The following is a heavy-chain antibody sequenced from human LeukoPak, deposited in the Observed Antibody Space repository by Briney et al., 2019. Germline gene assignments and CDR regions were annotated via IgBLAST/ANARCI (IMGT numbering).Heavy chain of an antibody. CDR2: IEYDGSEK. D-gene: IGHD6-13*01. V-gene: IGHV3-7*01. J-gene: IGHJ4*02. Sequence: PGGSLRLSCAASGFTFSSYWMSWVRQAPGKGLEWVANIEYDGSEKDYVDSVKGRFTISRDNAKNSLYLQMNSLRAEDTAVYYCARDIAPAGLFFDYWGQGTLVTVSS. CDR3: ARDIAPAGLFFDY. CDR1: GFTFSSYW.